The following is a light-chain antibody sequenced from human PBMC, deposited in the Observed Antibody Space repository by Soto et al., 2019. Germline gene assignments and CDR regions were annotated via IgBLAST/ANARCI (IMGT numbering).Light chain of an antibody. CDR2: AAS. Sequence: DIQMTQSPSSLSASVGDRVTITCRASQGISNYLAWYQQKPGKVPKLLIYAASTLQSGVPSRFSGNGSGTDFTLTLSNPHTEDVATYYYQKDNSARLTFGGGTKVEIK. V-gene: IGKV1-27*01. CDR3: QKDNSARLT. CDR1: QGISNY. J-gene: IGKJ4*01.